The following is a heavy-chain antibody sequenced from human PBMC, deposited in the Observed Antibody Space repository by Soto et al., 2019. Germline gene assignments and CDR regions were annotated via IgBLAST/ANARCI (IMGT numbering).Heavy chain of an antibody. CDR2: INPNSGGT. CDR3: ARDLAYCGGDCYSRDYYYGMDV. D-gene: IGHD2-21*02. V-gene: IGHV1-2*02. CDR1: GYTFNRYY. Sequence: ASVKVSCKASGYTFNRYYMHWVRQAPGQGLEWMGWINPNSGGTNYAQKFQGRVTMTRDTSISTAYMELSRLRSDDTAVYYCARDLAYCGGDCYSRDYYYGMDVWGQGTTVTVSS. J-gene: IGHJ6*02.